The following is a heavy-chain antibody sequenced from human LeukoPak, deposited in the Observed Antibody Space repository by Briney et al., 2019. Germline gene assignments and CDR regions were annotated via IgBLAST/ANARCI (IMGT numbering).Heavy chain of an antibody. J-gene: IGHJ4*02. Sequence: GGSLRLSCAASGFTFSSYSMNWVRQAPGKGLEWVSSISSSSSYIYYADSVKGRFTISRDNARKSLFLQMNSLRAEDTAIYYCTLGGPIVVLPVAFDYWGQGTMVTVSS. CDR3: TLGGPIVVLPVAFDY. D-gene: IGHD2-2*01. CDR1: GFTFSSYS. CDR2: ISSSSSYI. V-gene: IGHV3-21*01.